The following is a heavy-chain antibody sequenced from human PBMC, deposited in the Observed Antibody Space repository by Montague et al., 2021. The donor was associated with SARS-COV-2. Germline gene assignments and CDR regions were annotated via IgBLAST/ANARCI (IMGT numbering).Heavy chain of an antibody. Sequence: SETRSLTCSVSDTSITSYYWNWIRQPPGKGLEWIGYISDSGSTNYSPSLKSRVTMSVDTSKNQMSLKLTSVTAADTAVYYCARGCLSYFGAGSHCYGMDVWGQGTTVTVSS. V-gene: IGHV4-59*01. CDR3: ARGCLSYFGAGSHCYGMDV. D-gene: IGHD3-10*01. J-gene: IGHJ6*02. CDR1: DTSITSYY. CDR2: ISDSGST.